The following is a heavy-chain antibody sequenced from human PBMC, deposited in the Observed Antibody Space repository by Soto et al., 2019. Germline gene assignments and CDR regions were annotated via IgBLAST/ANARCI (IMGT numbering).Heavy chain of an antibody. CDR1: GASFPNYR. Sequence: PGEPLKISRKGSGASFPNYRIRWVRQMPGKGPEFMGIIYPGDSETRCNPSFQGQVTISADRSISTVYLQWSSLKASDTAMYYCARRGYDSSGYYYAFDIWGQGTMVTVSS. CDR3: ARRGYDSSGYYYAFDI. J-gene: IGHJ3*02. V-gene: IGHV5-51*01. D-gene: IGHD3-22*01. CDR2: IYPGDSET.